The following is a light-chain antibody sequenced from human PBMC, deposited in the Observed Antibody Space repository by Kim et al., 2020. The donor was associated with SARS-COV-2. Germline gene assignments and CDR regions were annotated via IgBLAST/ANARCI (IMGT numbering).Light chain of an antibody. CDR2: GAS. J-gene: IGKJ1*01. Sequence: VSPEESTTLSCRASQIVNSNLAWYQQKPGQPARLLIDGASTRAAGIPDRFSGSGSGTEFSLTISSLQSEDFAVYYCQQYNNRWTFGQGTKVDIK. CDR1: QIVNSN. CDR3: QQYNNRWT. V-gene: IGKV3-15*01.